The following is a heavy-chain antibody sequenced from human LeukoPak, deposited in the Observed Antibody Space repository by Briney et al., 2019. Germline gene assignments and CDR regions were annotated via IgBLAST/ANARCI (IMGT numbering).Heavy chain of an antibody. D-gene: IGHD3-22*01. Sequence: PGGSLRLSCAASGFIFSTYGMSWVRQAPGKGLNWVSGISGSGARTTYADSVAGRFTVSRDNSKNTLYLQMNNLRAEDTALYYCAKDRYHDNSGNHFESEKWGQGTLVTVSS. V-gene: IGHV3-23*01. J-gene: IGHJ4*02. CDR3: AKDRYHDNSGNHFESEK. CDR2: ISGSGART. CDR1: GFIFSTYG.